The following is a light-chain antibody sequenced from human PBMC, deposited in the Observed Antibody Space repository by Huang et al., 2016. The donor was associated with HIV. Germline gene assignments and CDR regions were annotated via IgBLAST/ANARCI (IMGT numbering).Light chain of an antibody. V-gene: IGKV3-15*01. CDR3: QQYNNFYT. Sequence: EIVLTQSPATLSVSPGERATLSCRASQSVSGSLAWYQQKPGQAPRLLIYGASTRATGVPARLSGSGAGTEFTLTISSLQSEDFAVYYCQQYNNFYTFGPGTRVDIK. CDR2: GAS. CDR1: QSVSGS. J-gene: IGKJ3*01.